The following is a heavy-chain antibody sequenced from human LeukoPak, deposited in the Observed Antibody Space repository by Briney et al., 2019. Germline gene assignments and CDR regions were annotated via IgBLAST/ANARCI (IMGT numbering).Heavy chain of an antibody. Sequence: ASVKVSCKASGYTFTSYYMHWVRQAPGQGLEWMGIINPSGGSTSYAQKFQGRVTMTRDMSTSTVYMELSSLRSVDTAVYYCASGLMVRGAVYYWGQGTLVTVSS. J-gene: IGHJ4*02. CDR3: ASGLMVRGAVYY. CDR2: INPSGGST. V-gene: IGHV1-46*01. D-gene: IGHD3-10*01. CDR1: GYTFTSYY.